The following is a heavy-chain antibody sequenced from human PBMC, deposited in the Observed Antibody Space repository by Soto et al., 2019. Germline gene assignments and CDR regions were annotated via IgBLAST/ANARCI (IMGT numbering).Heavy chain of an antibody. J-gene: IGHJ3*02. Sequence: LRLSCAASGFTSTNYWMTWVRQAPGKGLEWVANIKQDGSEKYFVDSVKGRFTISRDNVKSSLYLQMNSLRAEDTALYFCARSQYETSGFYSAAFDIWGQGTMVTVSS. CDR1: GFTSTNYW. CDR3: ARSQYETSGFYSAAFDI. V-gene: IGHV3-7*04. CDR2: IKQDGSEK. D-gene: IGHD3-22*01.